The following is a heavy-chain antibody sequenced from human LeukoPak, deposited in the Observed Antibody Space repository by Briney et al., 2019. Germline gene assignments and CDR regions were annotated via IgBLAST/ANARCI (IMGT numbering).Heavy chain of an antibody. CDR2: INLNSGGT. V-gene: IGHV1-2*02. J-gene: IGHJ3*02. CDR1: GYTFTGYY. D-gene: IGHD3-3*01. CDR3: ATLSITIFGVVPPDASDI. Sequence: ASVKVSCKASGYTFTGYYMHWVRQAPGQGLEWMGWINLNSGGTNYAQKFQGRVTMTRDTSISTAYMELSRLRSDDTAVYYCATLSITIFGVVPPDASDIWGQGTMVTVSS.